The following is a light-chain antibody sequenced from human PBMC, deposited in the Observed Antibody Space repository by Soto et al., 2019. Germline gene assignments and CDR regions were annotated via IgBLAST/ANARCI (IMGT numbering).Light chain of an antibody. CDR1: QSVSSSY. Sequence: EIVLTQSPGTLSLSPGERATLSCRASQSVSSSYLAWYQQKPGQAPRLLIYDASNRAAGIPARFSGSGFGTDFSLTINNLEPEDFAVYYCQQRNSWPITFGQGTRLEIK. CDR3: QQRNSWPIT. V-gene: IGKV3D-20*02. J-gene: IGKJ5*01. CDR2: DAS.